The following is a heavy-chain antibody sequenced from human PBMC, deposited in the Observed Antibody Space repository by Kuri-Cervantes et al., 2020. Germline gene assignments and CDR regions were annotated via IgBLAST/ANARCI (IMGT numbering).Heavy chain of an antibody. CDR2: INWNGGST. J-gene: IGHJ5*01. CDR1: GFTFDDYG. V-gene: IGHV3-20*04. D-gene: IGHD4-17*01. CDR3: AKGGAVTTPADS. Sequence: GGSLRLSCAASGFTFDDYGMSWVRQAPGKGLEWVSGINWNGGSTGYADSVKGRFTISRDNAKNSLYLQMNSLRAEDTAFYYCAKGGAVTTPADSWGQGTLVTVSS.